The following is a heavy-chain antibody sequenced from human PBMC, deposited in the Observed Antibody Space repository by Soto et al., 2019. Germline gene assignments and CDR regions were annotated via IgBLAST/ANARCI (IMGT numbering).Heavy chain of an antibody. D-gene: IGHD4-17*01. CDR3: ARVYGDYSSRFDY. CDR1: GFTFNIYA. J-gene: IGHJ4*02. V-gene: IGHV3-30*03. CDR2: ISYDGTKK. Sequence: QVQLVESGGGVVQPGRSLRLSCAASGFTFNIYAMHLVRQAPGKGLEWVAVISYDGTKKYYSASVKGRFTISRDNSKSTLYLQMNSLTTEDTAEYYCARVYGDYSSRFDYWGQGTQVTVSS.